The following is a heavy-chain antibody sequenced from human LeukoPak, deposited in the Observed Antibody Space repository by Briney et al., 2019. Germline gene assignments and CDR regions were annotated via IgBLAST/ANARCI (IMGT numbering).Heavy chain of an antibody. CDR1: AYSISSGHY. J-gene: IGHJ4*02. D-gene: IGHD4-23*01. CDR3: ARQRTVVTPEFFDY. Sequence: SETLSLTCSVSAYSISSGHYWGWIRQPPGKGLEWIGSIYYSGSTYYNPSLKSRVTIAIDTSKNQFSLKLSSVAAADTAIYYCARQRTVVTPEFFDYWGQGTLVIVSS. V-gene: IGHV4-38-2*02. CDR2: IYYSGST.